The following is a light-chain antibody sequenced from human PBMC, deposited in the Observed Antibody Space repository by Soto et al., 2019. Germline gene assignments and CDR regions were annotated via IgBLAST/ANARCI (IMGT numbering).Light chain of an antibody. CDR1: QSISSY. V-gene: IGKV1-39*01. CDR3: QHSYSTLIT. Sequence: DIQMTQSPSSLSASVGDRVTITCRASQSISSYLNWYQQKPGQAPKLLIYAASSLKSGVPSRFRGSGSGTDCTLTISSLQPEDCATYYCQHSYSTLITFGPGTKVDIK. J-gene: IGKJ3*01. CDR2: AAS.